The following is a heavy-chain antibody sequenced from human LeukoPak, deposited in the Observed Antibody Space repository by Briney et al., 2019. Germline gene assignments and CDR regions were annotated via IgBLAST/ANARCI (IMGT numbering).Heavy chain of an antibody. J-gene: IGHJ4*02. Sequence: SQTLSLTCAISGDSVSRNSVTWNWIRQSPSRGLEWLARTDYRSKWYIDYAASVKSRISVIPDTSKTQLSLHLNSVTPEDSAVYYCARFASGSHADYWGQGILVTVSS. CDR3: ARFASGSHADY. CDR2: TDYRSKWYI. D-gene: IGHD3-16*01. V-gene: IGHV6-1*01. CDR1: GDSVSRNSVT.